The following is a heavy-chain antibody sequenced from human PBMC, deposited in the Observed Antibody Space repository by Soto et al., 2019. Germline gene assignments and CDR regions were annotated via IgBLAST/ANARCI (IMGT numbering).Heavy chain of an antibody. V-gene: IGHV5-51*01. J-gene: IGHJ4*02. CDR1: GYSFSNFW. D-gene: IGHD3-10*01. CDR2: IYPDDSDT. CDR3: AKDTGYYNPLYYFDY. Sequence: GESLKISCQASGYSFSNFWIPWVRQMPGEGLEWLGIIYPDDSDTRYSQSFLGQVTISADKSIKTTYLQMNSLRAEDTAVYHCAKDTGYYNPLYYFDYWGQGTLVTVSS.